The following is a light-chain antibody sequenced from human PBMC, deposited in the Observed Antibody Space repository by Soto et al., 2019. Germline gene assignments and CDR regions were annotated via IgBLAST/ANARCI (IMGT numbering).Light chain of an antibody. Sequence: EIVLTQSPVTLSLSPGERGTLSCRASQSVGTSLAWYQQKPGQAPRLLIYGASSRATGIPDRFSGSGSGTDFTLTISRLEPEDFAVYYCQQYGSSPLTFGGGTKV. V-gene: IGKV3-20*01. CDR3: QQYGSSPLT. CDR1: QSVGTS. J-gene: IGKJ4*01. CDR2: GAS.